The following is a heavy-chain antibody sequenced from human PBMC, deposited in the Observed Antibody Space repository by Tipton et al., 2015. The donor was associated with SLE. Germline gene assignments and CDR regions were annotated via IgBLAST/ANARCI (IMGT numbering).Heavy chain of an antibody. CDR3: ARGGATEAFDI. CDR1: GFTFSSYS. V-gene: IGHV3-48*04. Sequence: SLRLSCAASGFTFSSYSMNWVRQAPGKGLEWVSYISSSSSTIYYADSVKGRFTISRDNAKNSLYLQMNSLRAEDTAVYYCARGGATEAFDIWGQGTMVTVSS. J-gene: IGHJ3*02. D-gene: IGHD1-26*01. CDR2: ISSSSSTI.